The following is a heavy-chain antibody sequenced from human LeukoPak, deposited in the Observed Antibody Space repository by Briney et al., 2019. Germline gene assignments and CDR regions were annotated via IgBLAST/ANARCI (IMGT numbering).Heavy chain of an antibody. CDR3: ARDSQWFGEPKPFDY. V-gene: IGHV4-39*07. J-gene: IGHJ4*02. D-gene: IGHD3-10*01. Sequence: SETLSLTCTVSGGSISSSSYYWGWIRQPPGKGLEWIGSIYYSGSTYYNPSLKSRVTISVDTSKNQFSLKLSSVTAADTAVYYCARDSQWFGEPKPFDYWGQGTLVTVSS. CDR2: IYYSGST. CDR1: GGSISSSSYY.